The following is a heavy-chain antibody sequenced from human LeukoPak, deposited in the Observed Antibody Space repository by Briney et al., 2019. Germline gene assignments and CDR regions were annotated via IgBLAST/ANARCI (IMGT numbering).Heavy chain of an antibody. Sequence: ASVKVSCKASGYTFTGYCMHWVRQAPGQGLEWMGWINPNSGGTNYAQKFQGRVTVTRDTSISTAYMELSRLRSDDTAVYYCASPYDSSGDLRVWGQGTLVTVSS. CDR2: INPNSGGT. D-gene: IGHD3-22*01. CDR1: GYTFTGYC. V-gene: IGHV1-2*02. J-gene: IGHJ4*02. CDR3: ASPYDSSGDLRV.